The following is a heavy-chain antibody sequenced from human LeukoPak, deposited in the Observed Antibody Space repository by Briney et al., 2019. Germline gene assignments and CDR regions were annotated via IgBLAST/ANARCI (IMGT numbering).Heavy chain of an antibody. Sequence: PGGSLRLSCTASGFTFSTYSTNWVRQAPGKGLEWVASISDRGTYIYYAGSVKGRFTISRDNAKNSLYLQMNSLRAEDTAVYYCANHLACGSTSCPPFDSWGQGTLVTVSS. J-gene: IGHJ4*02. V-gene: IGHV3-21*01. CDR1: GFTFSTYS. D-gene: IGHD2-2*01. CDR2: ISDRGTYI. CDR3: ANHLACGSTSCPPFDS.